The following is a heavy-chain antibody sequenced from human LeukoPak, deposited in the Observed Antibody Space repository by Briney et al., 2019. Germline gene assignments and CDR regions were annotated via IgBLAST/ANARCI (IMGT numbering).Heavy chain of an antibody. D-gene: IGHD3-16*02. CDR1: GGSISSSSYY. J-gene: IGHJ4*02. Sequence: SETLSLTCTVSGGSISSSSYYWGWIRQPPGKGLEWIGSFYYSGSTYYNPSLKSRVTISVDTFKNQFSLKLSSVTAADTAVYSCASSTHYDYVWGSYRKRQSFDYWGQGTLVTVSS. CDR2: FYYSGST. V-gene: IGHV4-39*01. CDR3: ASSTHYDYVWGSYRKRQSFDY.